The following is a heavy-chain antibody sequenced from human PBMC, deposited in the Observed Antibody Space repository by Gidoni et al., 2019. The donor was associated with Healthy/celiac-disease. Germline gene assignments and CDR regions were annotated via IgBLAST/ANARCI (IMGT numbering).Heavy chain of an antibody. CDR1: GFTFSSYA. Sequence: EVQLVESGGGLVQPGGYLRLSCAASGFTFSSYAMSWVRQATGKGLEWVTAISGSGGSTDYADSVKGRFTISRDNSKNTLYLQMNSLRAEETAVYYCAKDNIGREWELIVWGQGTMVTVSS. CDR2: ISGSGGST. J-gene: IGHJ3*01. D-gene: IGHD1-26*01. V-gene: IGHV3-23*04. CDR3: AKDNIGREWELIV.